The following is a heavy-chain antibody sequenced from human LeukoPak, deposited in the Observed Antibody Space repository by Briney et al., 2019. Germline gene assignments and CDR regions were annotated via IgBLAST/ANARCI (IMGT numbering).Heavy chain of an antibody. Sequence: PGGSLRLSCAASGFTLSSYAMSWVRQAPGKGLEWVSAISGSGGSTYYADSVKGRFTISRGNSKNTLYLQMNSLRAEDTAVYYCAELTTLAAAGTWGQGTLVTVSS. CDR1: GFTLSSYA. CDR2: ISGSGGST. J-gene: IGHJ4*02. V-gene: IGHV3-23*01. D-gene: IGHD6-13*01. CDR3: AELTTLAAAGT.